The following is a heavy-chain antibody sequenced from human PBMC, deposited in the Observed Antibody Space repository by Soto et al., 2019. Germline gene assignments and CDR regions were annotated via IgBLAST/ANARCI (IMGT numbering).Heavy chain of an antibody. CDR2: IYYSGST. CDR3: ARGGDYYGMDV. V-gene: IGHV4-59*01. Sequence: PSETLSLTCTVSGGSISSYYWSWIRQPPGKGLEWIGYIYYSGSTNYNPSLKSRVTISVDTSKNQFSLKLSSVTAADTAVYYCARGGDYYGMDVWGQGTTVTVSS. J-gene: IGHJ6*02. CDR1: GGSISSYY.